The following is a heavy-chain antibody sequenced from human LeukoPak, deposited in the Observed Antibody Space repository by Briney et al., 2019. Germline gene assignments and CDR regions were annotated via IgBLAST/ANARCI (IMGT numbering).Heavy chain of an antibody. J-gene: IGHJ3*02. D-gene: IGHD2-21*01. CDR1: GGSFSGYY. CDR2: INHSGST. Sequence: PSETLSLTCAVYGGSFSGYYWSWIRQPPGKGLEWIGEINHSGSTNYNPSLKSRVTISVDTSKNQFSLKLSSVTAADTAVYYCARGILWWHFDAFDIWGQGTMVTVSS. V-gene: IGHV4-34*01. CDR3: ARGILWWHFDAFDI.